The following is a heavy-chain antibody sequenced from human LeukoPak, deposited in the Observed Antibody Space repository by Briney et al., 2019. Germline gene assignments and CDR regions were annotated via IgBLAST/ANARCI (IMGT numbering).Heavy chain of an antibody. J-gene: IGHJ3*02. CDR2: ISWNSGSI. CDR1: GFTFSSYA. CDR3: AKDPARDFWSGYYAFDI. D-gene: IGHD3-3*01. Sequence: GGSLRLSCAASGFTFSSYAMGWVRQAPGKGLEWVSGISWNSGSIGYADSVKGRFTISRDNAKNSLYLQMNSLRAEDMALYYCAKDPARDFWSGYYAFDIWGQGTMVTVSS. V-gene: IGHV3-9*03.